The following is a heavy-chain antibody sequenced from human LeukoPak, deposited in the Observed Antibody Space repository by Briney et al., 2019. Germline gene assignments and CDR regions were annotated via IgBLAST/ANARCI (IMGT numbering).Heavy chain of an antibody. Sequence: SETLSLTCTVSGTSISRHYWSWLRQSAGLGLEWLGYISTTGSTTYNPSLEGRVTMSEDTSQNQLSLTLSSVTAADTAVYFCARQDSLWVGDLGGWFDFWGQGIQVTVSS. CDR2: ISTTGST. V-gene: IGHV4-4*09. D-gene: IGHD3-10*01. J-gene: IGHJ5*01. CDR3: ARQDSLWVGDLGGWFDF. CDR1: GTSISRHY.